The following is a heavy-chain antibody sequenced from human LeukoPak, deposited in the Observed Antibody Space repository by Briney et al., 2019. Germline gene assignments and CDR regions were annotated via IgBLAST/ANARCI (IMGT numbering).Heavy chain of an antibody. CDR1: GFTFSDYY. V-gene: IGHV3-11*01. CDR3: AREGRDYYDSSGYYDY. CDR2: ISSSGSTI. D-gene: IGHD3-22*01. Sequence: GGSLRLSCAASGFTFSDYYMSWIRQAPGKGLEWVSYISSSGSTIYYADSVRGRFTISRDNAKNSLYLQMNSLRAEDTAVYYCAREGRDYYDSSGYYDYWGQGTLVTVSS. J-gene: IGHJ4*02.